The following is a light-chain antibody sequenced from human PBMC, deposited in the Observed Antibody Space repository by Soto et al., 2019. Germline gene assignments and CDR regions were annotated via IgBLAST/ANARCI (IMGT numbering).Light chain of an antibody. J-gene: IGLJ1*01. Sequence: SYELTQPPSVSVAPGQTARITCGGNNIGSKSVHWYLQKPGQAPVLVVYDDSDRPSGIPERFSGSNSGNTATLTISRVEAGDEADYYCQVWDSSSDLLYVFGTGTKVTVL. CDR2: DDS. CDR3: QVWDSSSDLLYV. V-gene: IGLV3-21*02. CDR1: NIGSKS.